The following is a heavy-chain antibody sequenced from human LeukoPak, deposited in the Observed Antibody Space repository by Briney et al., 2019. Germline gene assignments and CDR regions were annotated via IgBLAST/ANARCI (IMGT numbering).Heavy chain of an antibody. D-gene: IGHD3-22*01. V-gene: IGHV3-48*03. CDR1: GFTFSSYV. J-gene: IGHJ6*02. CDR3: ARGSDVTMIVVVILGMDV. CDR2: ISSSGSTI. Sequence: GGSLRLSCAASGFTFSSYVMNWVRQAPGKGLEWISYISSSGSTIYYADSVKGRFTISRDNAKNSLYLQMNSLRDEDTAVYYCARGSDVTMIVVVILGMDVWGQGTTVTVSS.